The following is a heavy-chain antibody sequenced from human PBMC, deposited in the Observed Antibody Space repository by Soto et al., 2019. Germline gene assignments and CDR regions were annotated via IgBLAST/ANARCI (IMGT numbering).Heavy chain of an antibody. CDR2: IIPIFGTA. CDR1: GGTFSSYA. Sequence: QVQLVQSGAEVKKPGSSVKVSCKASGGTFSSYASSWVRQAPGQGLEWMGGIIPIFGTANYAQKFQGRVTITADGSPSAASMELSSLRSEDTAVYYCASHSYGYFPHYYHGMDVWGQGTTVTVSS. CDR3: ASHSYGYFPHYYHGMDV. V-gene: IGHV1-69*12. D-gene: IGHD5-18*01. J-gene: IGHJ6*02.